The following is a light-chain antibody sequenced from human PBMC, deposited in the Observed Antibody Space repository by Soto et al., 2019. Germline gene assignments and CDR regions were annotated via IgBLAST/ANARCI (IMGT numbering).Light chain of an antibody. CDR3: QQRSNWPLT. CDR2: DAS. CDR1: QSVSSY. J-gene: IGKJ4*01. V-gene: IGKV3-11*01. Sequence: EIVLTQSPATLSLSPGERATLSCRASQSVSSYLAWYQQKPGQAPRLLIYDASNRATGIPARFSGSGSRTDFTLTISSLETEDFAVYYCQQRSNWPLTFGGGTKVEIK.